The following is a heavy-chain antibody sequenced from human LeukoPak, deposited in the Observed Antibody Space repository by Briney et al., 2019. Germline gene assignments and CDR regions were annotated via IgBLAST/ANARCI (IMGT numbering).Heavy chain of an antibody. Sequence: SETLSLTCAVYGGSFSGYYWSWIRQPPGKGLEWIGEINHSGSTNYNPSLKSRVTISVDTSKNQFSLKLSFVTAADTAVYYCARAITPYYYYMDVWGKGTTVTVSS. D-gene: IGHD1-14*01. CDR1: GGSFSGYY. CDR2: INHSGST. J-gene: IGHJ6*03. CDR3: ARAITPYYYYMDV. V-gene: IGHV4-34*01.